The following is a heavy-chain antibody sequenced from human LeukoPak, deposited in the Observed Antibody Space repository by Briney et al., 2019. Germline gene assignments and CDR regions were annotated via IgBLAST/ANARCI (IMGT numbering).Heavy chain of an antibody. D-gene: IGHD6-19*01. CDR1: GFTFSIYA. CDR3: ATDRASKGEQWLGYLSF. V-gene: IGHV3-30*03. CDR2: ISSDGSNE. J-gene: IGHJ4*02. Sequence: GRSLRLSCAASGFTFSIYAMNWVRLAQGKGLEWVRVISSDGSNEYYADSVKGRFTISRDNSKNTLYLQMNSLRTEDTAVYYCATDRASKGEQWLGYLSFGGQGTLVTVSS.